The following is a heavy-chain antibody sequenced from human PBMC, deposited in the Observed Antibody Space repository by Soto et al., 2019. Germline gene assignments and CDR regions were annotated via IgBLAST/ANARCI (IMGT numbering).Heavy chain of an antibody. Sequence: TLSLTCSVSGASISSYYWSWFRQAPGKGLEYIGYIHNGERTNYNPSLESRVTISADTSKNQFSLRLSSVTAADTAMYYCSYGDSPGPIDHWGQGTLVTVSS. CDR2: IHNGERT. CDR1: GASISSYY. V-gene: IGHV4-59*01. D-gene: IGHD4-17*01. CDR3: SYGDSPGPIDH. J-gene: IGHJ4*02.